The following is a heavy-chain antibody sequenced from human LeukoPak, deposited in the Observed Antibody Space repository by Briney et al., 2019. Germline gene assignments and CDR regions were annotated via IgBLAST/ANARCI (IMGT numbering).Heavy chain of an antibody. CDR1: GGSISSYY. CDR3: ARGLVGATRSYYFDY. D-gene: IGHD1-26*01. J-gene: IGHJ4*02. Sequence: SETLSLTCTVSGGSISSYYWSWIRQPPGKGLEWLGYIYYSGSTNYNPSLKSRVTISVDTSKNQFSLKLSSVTAADTAVYYCARGLVGATRSYYFDYWGQGSLVTVSS. V-gene: IGHV4-59*08. CDR2: IYYSGST.